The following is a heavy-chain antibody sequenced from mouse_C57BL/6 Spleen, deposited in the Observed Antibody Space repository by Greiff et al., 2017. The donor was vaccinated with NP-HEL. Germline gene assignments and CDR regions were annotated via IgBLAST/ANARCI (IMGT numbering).Heavy chain of an antibody. D-gene: IGHD1-1*01. J-gene: IGHJ3*01. CDR2: ISSGGDYI. CDR3: TRANYYGSSYPAWFAY. Sequence: EVQRVESGEGLVKPGGSLKLSCAASGFTFSSYAMSWVRQTPEKRLEWVAYISSGGDYIYYADTVKGRFTISRDNARNTLYLQMSSLKSEDTAMYYCTRANYYGSSYPAWFAYWGQGTLVTVSA. V-gene: IGHV5-9-1*02. CDR1: GFTFSSYA.